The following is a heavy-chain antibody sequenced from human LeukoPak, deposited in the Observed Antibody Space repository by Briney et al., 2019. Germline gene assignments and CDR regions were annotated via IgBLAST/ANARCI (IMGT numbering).Heavy chain of an antibody. CDR2: MSYDGSNK. CDR3: ARWGNYGDLYYYYYGMDV. CDR1: GFTFSSFP. Sequence: GGSLRLSCAASGFTFSSFPMHWVRQAPGRGLEWVAVMSYDGSNKYYADSVKGRFTISRDNSKNTLYLQMNSLRAEDTAVYYCARWGNYGDLYYYYYGMDVWGQGTTVTVSS. D-gene: IGHD4-17*01. J-gene: IGHJ6*02. V-gene: IGHV3-30*14.